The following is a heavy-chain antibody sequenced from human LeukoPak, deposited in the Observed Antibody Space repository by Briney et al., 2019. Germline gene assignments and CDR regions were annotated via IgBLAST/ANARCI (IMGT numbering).Heavy chain of an antibody. V-gene: IGHV3-23*01. CDR1: GFTLRSYA. Sequence: TGGSLRLSCAASGFTLRSYALSWVRQAPGKGLEWVSTISASADNTYYADSVKGRFTISRDNSKNTLYLQMNSLRAEDTAIYYCASHFWNYYRIDYWGQGILVTVSS. D-gene: IGHD3-3*02. CDR2: ISASADNT. CDR3: ASHFWNYYRIDY. J-gene: IGHJ4*02.